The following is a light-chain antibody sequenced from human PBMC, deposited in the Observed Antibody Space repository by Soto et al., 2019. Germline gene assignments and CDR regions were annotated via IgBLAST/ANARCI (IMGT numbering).Light chain of an antibody. V-gene: IGKV1-5*01. CDR2: DSS. J-gene: IGKJ5*01. CDR3: QQYHTFSFA. Sequence: DIQMTQSPSTLSASVGDSVTVTCRASQSISTWLAWYQQKPGRAPKLLIYDSSSLESGVPSRFSGSGSGTDFTLTISGLQPDEFATYYCQQYHTFSFAFGQGTRLEIK. CDR1: QSISTW.